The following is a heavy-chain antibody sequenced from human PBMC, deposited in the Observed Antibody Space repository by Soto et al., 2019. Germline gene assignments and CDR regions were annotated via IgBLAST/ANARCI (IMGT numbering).Heavy chain of an antibody. CDR1: GFTFSTYD. V-gene: IGHV3-13*04. CDR3: ARDRREPYDYGLDV. CDR2: IGTAGDT. Sequence: EVQLVESGGGLVQPGGSLRLSCAASGFTFSTYDMYWVRQPTGKGLEWVSSIGTAGDTYYPGSVKCRFTISRENAKSSLYLHMNSLRVGDTAVYYCARDRREPYDYGLDVWGQGTTVTVSA. J-gene: IGHJ6*01. D-gene: IGHD1-1*01.